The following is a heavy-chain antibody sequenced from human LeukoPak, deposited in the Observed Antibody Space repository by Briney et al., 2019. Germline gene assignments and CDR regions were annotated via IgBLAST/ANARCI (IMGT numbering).Heavy chain of an antibody. CDR2: INDSGRA. D-gene: IGHD1-7*01. CDR1: GGSFSNYY. CDR3: ARRWNYGRNYYIDV. J-gene: IGHJ6*03. V-gene: IGHV4-34*01. Sequence: SETLSRTCAVYGGSFSNYYWSWIRQPPGKGLEWLGEINDSGRANYNPSLMSRVTVSVDTSKNQFSLRLTSVTATDTAVYYCARRWNYGRNYYIDVWGKGATVSVSS.